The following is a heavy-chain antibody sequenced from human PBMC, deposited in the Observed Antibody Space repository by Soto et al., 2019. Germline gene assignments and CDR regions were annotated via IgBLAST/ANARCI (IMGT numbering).Heavy chain of an antibody. J-gene: IGHJ4*02. Sequence: GGSLRLSCAASGFTFSSYRLNWVRQAPGKGLEWVSYITSSGTTVYYADSVRGRFTISRDNAKNSLYLQMNSLRDDDTAVYYCARGSSNWASYFDFWGQGTLVTVSS. CDR1: GFTFSSYR. V-gene: IGHV3-48*02. CDR3: ARGSSNWASYFDF. D-gene: IGHD6-13*01. CDR2: ITSSGTTV.